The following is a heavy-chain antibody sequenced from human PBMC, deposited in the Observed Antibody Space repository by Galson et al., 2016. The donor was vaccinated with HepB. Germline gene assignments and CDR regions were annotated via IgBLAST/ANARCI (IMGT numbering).Heavy chain of an antibody. CDR1: GFTVSNHY. D-gene: IGHD2-15*01. Sequence: SLRLSCAASGFTVSNHYITWVRQAPGKGLEWVSLIYSGGSTYFAHSVKGRFTISRDSSKNTVYLQMNSLTAEDTAIYYCARDRHCSGGSCSGLWGQGTLVTVSS. J-gene: IGHJ4*02. V-gene: IGHV3-53*01. CDR3: ARDRHCSGGSCSGL. CDR2: IYSGGST.